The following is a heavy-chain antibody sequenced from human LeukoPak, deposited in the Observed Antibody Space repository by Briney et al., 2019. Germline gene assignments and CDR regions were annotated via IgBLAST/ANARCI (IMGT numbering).Heavy chain of an antibody. J-gene: IGHJ5*02. CDR1: GYSFTRYW. CDR2: IYPGDSDT. Sequence: GVSLKISCKGSGYSFTRYWIGWVRQMPGKGLEWMGIIYPGDSDTRYSPSFQGQVTISADKSISTAYLQWSSLKASDTAMYYCARHGPYDSTGYYYPNNWFDLWGQGTLVTASS. CDR3: ARHGPYDSTGYYYPNNWFDL. V-gene: IGHV5-51*01. D-gene: IGHD3-22*01.